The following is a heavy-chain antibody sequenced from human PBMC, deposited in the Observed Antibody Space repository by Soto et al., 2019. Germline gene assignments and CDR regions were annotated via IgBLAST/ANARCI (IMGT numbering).Heavy chain of an antibody. CDR2: ISYSGST. CDR1: GGSISSGGYY. Sequence: QVQLQESGPGLVKPSQTLSLTCTVSGGSISSGGYYWSWIRQHPGKGLEWIGYISYSGSTYYNPAIRSRGTISVDTSKSPFPLKLSSVTAADTAVYYCARGGRRSPGIDVWGQGTTVTVSS. CDR3: ARGGRRSPGIDV. J-gene: IGHJ6*02. V-gene: IGHV4-31*03.